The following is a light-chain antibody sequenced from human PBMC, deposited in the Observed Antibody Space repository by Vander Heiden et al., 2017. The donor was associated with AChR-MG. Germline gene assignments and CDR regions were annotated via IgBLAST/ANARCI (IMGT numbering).Light chain of an antibody. CDR2: DVS. Sequence: QSALTQPASVSGSPGQSITISCTGTSSDIGVYNYVSWYQQHPGKAPKLMIYDVSNRPSGISNRFSGSKSGNTASLTISGLQAEDEADYYCFSYTSSSTLEGVFGGGTKLTVL. CDR1: SSDIGVYNY. J-gene: IGLJ3*02. CDR3: FSYTSSSTLEGV. V-gene: IGLV2-14*03.